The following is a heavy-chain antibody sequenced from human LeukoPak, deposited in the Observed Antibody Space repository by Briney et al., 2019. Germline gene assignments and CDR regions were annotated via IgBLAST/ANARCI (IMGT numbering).Heavy chain of an antibody. CDR1: GFTFGDYA. J-gene: IGHJ4*02. CDR3: SGDYYDSKSYYDY. D-gene: IGHD3-22*01. CDR2: IRSKDYGGTI. Sequence: GGSLRLSCTASGFTFGDYAMSWFRQAPGKGLEWVGFIRSKDYGGTIEYAASVKGRFIISRDDSKSIAYLQMNSLKTEDTAVYYCSGDYYDSKSYYDYWGQGTLVTVSS. V-gene: IGHV3-49*03.